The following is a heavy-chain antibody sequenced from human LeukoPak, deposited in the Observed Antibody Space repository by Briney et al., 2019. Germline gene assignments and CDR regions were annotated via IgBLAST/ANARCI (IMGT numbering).Heavy chain of an antibody. CDR1: GFTFSSYA. CDR2: ISGSGGST. J-gene: IGHJ4*02. CDR3: ANPLYSSSWYEFDY. D-gene: IGHD6-13*01. Sequence: TEGSLRLSCAASGFTFSSYAMSWVRQAPGKGLEWVSGISGSGGSTYYADSVKGRFTISRDNSKNTLYLQMNSLRAEDTAVYYCANPLYSSSWYEFDYWGQGTLVTVSS. V-gene: IGHV3-23*01.